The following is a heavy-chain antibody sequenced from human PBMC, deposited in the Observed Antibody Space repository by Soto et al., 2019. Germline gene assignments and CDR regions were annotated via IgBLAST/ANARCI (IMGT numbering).Heavy chain of an antibody. CDR3: AKSGGRIVVVVAATVDY. J-gene: IGHJ4*02. CDR1: GFTFSSYG. Sequence: PGGSLRLSCAASGFTFSSYGVHWVRQAPGKGLEWVAVISYDGSNKYYADSVKGRFTISRDNSKNTLYLQMNSLRAEDTAVYYCAKSGGRIVVVVAATVDYWGQGTLVTVSS. CDR2: ISYDGSNK. V-gene: IGHV3-30*18. D-gene: IGHD2-15*01.